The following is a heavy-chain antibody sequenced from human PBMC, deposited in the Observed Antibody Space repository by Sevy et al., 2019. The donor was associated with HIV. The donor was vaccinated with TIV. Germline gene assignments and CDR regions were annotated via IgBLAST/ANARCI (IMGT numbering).Heavy chain of an antibody. CDR3: VRAIQLAASY. CDR1: AINIRDYW. V-gene: IGHV3-7*02. CDR2: INPDGSKI. Sequence: GGSLRLSCEASAINIRDYWMNWVRQAPGKGLEWVANINPDGSKIYYAGSVKGRFTISRDSAKNSVFLQMTSLGAEDTAVYYCVRAIQLAASYWGQGMLVTVSS. D-gene: IGHD2-15*01. J-gene: IGHJ4*02.